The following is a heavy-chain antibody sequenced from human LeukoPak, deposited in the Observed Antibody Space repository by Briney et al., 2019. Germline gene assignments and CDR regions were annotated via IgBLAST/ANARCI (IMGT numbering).Heavy chain of an antibody. V-gene: IGHV1-69*13. J-gene: IGHJ3*02. CDR3: AGGGVYSGSYLDAFDI. CDR1: GGTFSSYA. D-gene: IGHD1-26*01. Sequence: ASVKVSCKASGGTFSSYAISWVRQAPGQGLEWMGGIIPIFGTANYAQTFQGRVTITADESTSTAYMELSSLRSEDTAVYYCAGGGVYSGSYLDAFDIWGQGTMVTVSS. CDR2: IIPIFGTA.